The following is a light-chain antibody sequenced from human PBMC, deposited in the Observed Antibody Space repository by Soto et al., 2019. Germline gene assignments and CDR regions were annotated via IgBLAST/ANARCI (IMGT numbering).Light chain of an antibody. CDR1: QSISSW. CDR3: QQYNSYPWT. J-gene: IGKJ1*01. Sequence: DIQMTQSPSALSESVGDRVTITCRASQSISSWLAWYQQKPGKAPKLLIYDASSLESGVPSRFSGSGSGTDFTLTISCLQPDDFATYYCQQYNSYPWTFSQGTKVDIK. CDR2: DAS. V-gene: IGKV1-5*01.